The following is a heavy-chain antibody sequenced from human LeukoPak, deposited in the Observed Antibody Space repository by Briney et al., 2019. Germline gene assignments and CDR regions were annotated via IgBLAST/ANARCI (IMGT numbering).Heavy chain of an antibody. Sequence: GGSLRLSCAASGFTFSSYAMSWVRQAPGKGLEWVSAICGSGGSTYYADSVKGRFTISRDNSKNTLYLQMNSLSAEDTAVYYCAKAGAMIVVVIPADYWGQGTLVTVSS. J-gene: IGHJ4*02. CDR1: GFTFSSYA. CDR2: ICGSGGST. V-gene: IGHV3-23*01. D-gene: IGHD3-22*01. CDR3: AKAGAMIVVVIPADY.